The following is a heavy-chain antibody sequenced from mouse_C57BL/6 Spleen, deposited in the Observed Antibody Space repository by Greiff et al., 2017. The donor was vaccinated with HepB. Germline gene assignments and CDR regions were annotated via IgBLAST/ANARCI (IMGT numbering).Heavy chain of an antibody. J-gene: IGHJ1*03. CDR2: ISSGGSYT. V-gene: IGHV5-6*01. CDR3: AREGYFYV. Sequence: EVKLVESGGDLVKPGGSLKLSCAASGFTFSSYGMSWVRQTPDKRLEWVATISSGGSYTYYPDSVKGRFTISRDNAKNTLYLQMSSLKSEDTAMYYCAREGYFYVWGTGTTVTVSS. CDR1: GFTFSSYG.